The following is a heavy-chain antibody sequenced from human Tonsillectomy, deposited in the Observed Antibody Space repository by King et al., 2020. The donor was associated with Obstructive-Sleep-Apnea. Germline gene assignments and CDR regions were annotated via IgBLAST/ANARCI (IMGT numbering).Heavy chain of an antibody. Sequence: VQLVESGAEVKKPGSSVKVSCKASGGTFSSYAISWVRQAPGQGLEWMGGIIPIFGTANYAQKFQGRATITADESTSTAYMELSSLRSEDTAVYYCAPSPSDHGRNWFDPWGQGTLVTVSS. CDR2: IIPIFGTA. CDR1: GGTFSSYA. CDR3: APSPSDHGRNWFDP. J-gene: IGHJ5*02. V-gene: IGHV1-69*01. D-gene: IGHD1-14*01.